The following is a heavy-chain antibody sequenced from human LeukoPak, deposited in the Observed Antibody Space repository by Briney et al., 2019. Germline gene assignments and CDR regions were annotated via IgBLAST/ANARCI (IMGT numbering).Heavy chain of an antibody. Sequence: PGGSLRLSCAASGFTFSSYAMSWVRQAPGKGLEWVSAISGSGGSTYYADSVKGRFTISRDNSKNTMYLQMNSLRAEDTAVYYCDSDDSSGYYWGYYFDYWGQGTLATVCS. CDR1: GFTFSSYA. J-gene: IGHJ4*02. V-gene: IGHV3-23*01. CDR2: ISGSGGST. CDR3: DSDDSSGYYWGYYFDY. D-gene: IGHD3-22*01.